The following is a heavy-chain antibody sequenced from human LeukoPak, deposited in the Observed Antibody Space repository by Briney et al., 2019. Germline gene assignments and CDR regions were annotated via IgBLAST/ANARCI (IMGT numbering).Heavy chain of an antibody. CDR2: IKQDVGEK. V-gene: IGHV3-7*04. CDR1: GFIFRSYW. CDR3: ARAKDNSGRDGFDI. J-gene: IGHJ3*02. Sequence: QPGGSLRLSCAASGFIFRSYWMSWVRQAPGKGLEWVASIKQDVGEKYYADSVKGRFTISRDNAKNSLYLQMNSLRAEDTAVYHCARAKDNSGRDGFDIWGQGTMVTVSS. D-gene: IGHD6-19*01.